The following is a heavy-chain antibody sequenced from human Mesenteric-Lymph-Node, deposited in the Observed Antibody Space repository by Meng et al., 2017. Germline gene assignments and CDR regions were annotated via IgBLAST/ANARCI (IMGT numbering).Heavy chain of an antibody. CDR1: GGSFSGYY. V-gene: IGHV4-34*01. CDR2: INHSGST. Sequence: QVQRQQWGAGLLKPSGTLSLTCAVYGGSFSGYYWSWIRQPPGKGLEWIGEINHSGSTNYNPSLKSRVTISVDTSKNQFSLKLNSVTAADTAVYYCATQESRDGHNPYWGQGTLVTVFS. D-gene: IGHD5-24*01. J-gene: IGHJ4*02. CDR3: ATQESRDGHNPY.